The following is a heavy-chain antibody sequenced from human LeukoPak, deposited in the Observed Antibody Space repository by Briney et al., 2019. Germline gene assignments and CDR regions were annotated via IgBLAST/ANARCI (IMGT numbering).Heavy chain of an antibody. CDR3: ARDRTYSGNSGFDY. V-gene: IGHV4-4*07. J-gene: IGHJ4*02. D-gene: IGHD4-23*01. Sequence: SETLLLTCIVSGGSISTYYWSWIRQPAGKGLEWIGRMYSTGSTNYNPSLKSRVTMSVDTSKNQFSLNLSSVTAADTAIYYCARDRTYSGNSGFDYLVQATLVTVSS. CDR2: MYSTGST. CDR1: GGSISTYY.